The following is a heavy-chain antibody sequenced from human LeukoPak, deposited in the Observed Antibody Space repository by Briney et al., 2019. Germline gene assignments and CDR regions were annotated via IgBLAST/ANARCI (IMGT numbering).Heavy chain of an antibody. CDR3: TRHAVGASGY. CDR2: IRSKANSYAT. Sequence: GSLRLSCAASGFTFSGSAMNWVRQASGKGLEWVGRIRSKANSYATAYAASVKGRFTISRDDSKNTAYLQMNSLKTEDTAVYYCTRHAVGASGYWGQGTLVTVSS. CDR1: GFTFSGSA. V-gene: IGHV3-73*01. J-gene: IGHJ4*02. D-gene: IGHD1-26*01.